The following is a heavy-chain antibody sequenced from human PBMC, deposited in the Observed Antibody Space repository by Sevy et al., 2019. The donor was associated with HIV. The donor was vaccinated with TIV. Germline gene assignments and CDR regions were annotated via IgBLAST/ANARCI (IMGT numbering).Heavy chain of an antibody. J-gene: IGHJ4*02. CDR1: GFTFSSYS. Sequence: GGSLRLSCAASGFTFSSYSMHWVRQAPGKGLEWVSSISSSSTYIYYADSVKGRFTISRDNAKNSLYLQMNSLRAEDTAVYYCARGPDYYERSGYYYQWGQGTLVTVSS. CDR3: ARGPDYYERSGYYYQ. CDR2: ISSSSTYI. D-gene: IGHD3-22*01. V-gene: IGHV3-21*01.